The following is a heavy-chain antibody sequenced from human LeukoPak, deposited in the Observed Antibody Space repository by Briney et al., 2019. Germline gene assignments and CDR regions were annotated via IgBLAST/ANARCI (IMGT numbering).Heavy chain of an antibody. Sequence: GGSLRLSCAASGFTFSSYAISWVRQAPGKGLEWVSAISGSGGSTYYADSVKGRFTISRDNSKNTLYLQMNSLRAEDTAVYYCAKDHPNYDFWSGYYDYWGQGTLVTVSS. CDR3: AKDHPNYDFWSGYYDY. V-gene: IGHV3-23*01. J-gene: IGHJ4*02. D-gene: IGHD3-3*01. CDR1: GFTFSSYA. CDR2: ISGSGGST.